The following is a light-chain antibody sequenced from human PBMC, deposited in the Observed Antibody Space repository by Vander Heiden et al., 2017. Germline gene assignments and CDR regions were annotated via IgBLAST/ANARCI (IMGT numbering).Light chain of an antibody. CDR1: SLRSYY. J-gene: IGLJ2*01. CDR2: GKN. CDR3: NSRESSGNHKV. Sequence: SSELTQDPAVSVALGQTVRITCQGDSLRSYYASWYQQKPGQAPVLVIYGKNNRPSGIPDRFSGSSSGNTASLTTTGAQAEEEADYYCNSRESSGNHKVFGGGTKLTVL. V-gene: IGLV3-19*01.